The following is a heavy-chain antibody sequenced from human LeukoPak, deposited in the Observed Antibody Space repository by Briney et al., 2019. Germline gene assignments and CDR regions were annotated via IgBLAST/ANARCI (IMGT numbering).Heavy chain of an antibody. CDR2: IKQDGSEK. D-gene: IGHD6-19*01. CDR1: EFTVNNNY. V-gene: IGHV3-7*01. CDR3: ARGDSSGWYVGY. Sequence: GGALRLSCAASEFTVNNNYMSWVRQAPGKGLGWVANIKQDGSEKYYVDSVKGRFTISRDNAKNSLYLQMNSLRAEDTAVYYCARGDSSGWYVGYCGQGTLVTVSS. J-gene: IGHJ4*02.